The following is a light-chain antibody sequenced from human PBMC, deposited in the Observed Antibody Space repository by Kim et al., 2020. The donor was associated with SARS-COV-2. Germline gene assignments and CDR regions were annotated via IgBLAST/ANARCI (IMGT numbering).Light chain of an antibody. J-gene: IGKJ4*01. CDR3: QQSYSTPWLS. Sequence: IKMTQSPSSLAATLGDRITIACRASQSIVTRLNWYQQRPVKAPRLLIYAASSLQSGVPSRFSGSGSGTDFNLTISSLQPEDFAIYYCQQSYSTPWLSFGGGTKVDIK. CDR2: AAS. V-gene: IGKV1-39*01. CDR1: QSIVTR.